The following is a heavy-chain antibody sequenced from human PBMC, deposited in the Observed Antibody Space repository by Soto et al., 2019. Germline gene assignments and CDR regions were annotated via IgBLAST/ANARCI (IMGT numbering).Heavy chain of an antibody. D-gene: IGHD6-13*01. CDR2: IVPIYRTA. Sequence: RASVKVSCKASGGTFSSYRINWVRQAPGQGLEWVGGIVPIYRTADYAQKFQGRVTITADESARTAYMELRSLNSQDTAVYYCARDSGAKLSSSWGQGTLVTGLL. V-gene: IGHV1-69*13. J-gene: IGHJ4*02. CDR3: ARDSGAKLSSS. CDR1: GGTFSSYR.